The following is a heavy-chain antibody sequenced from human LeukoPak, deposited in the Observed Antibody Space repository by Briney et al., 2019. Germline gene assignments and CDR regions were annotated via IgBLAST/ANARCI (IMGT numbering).Heavy chain of an antibody. V-gene: IGHV4-59*01. CDR3: ARDKNMYYYDPWFDP. Sequence: SETLSLTCTVSDGSISSYYWSWIRQPPGKGLEWIGYIYYSGSTNYNPSLKSRVTISVDTSKNQFSLKLSSVTAADTAVYYCARDKNMYYYDPWFDPWGQGTLVTVSS. D-gene: IGHD3-22*01. CDR1: DGSISSYY. J-gene: IGHJ5*02. CDR2: IYYSGST.